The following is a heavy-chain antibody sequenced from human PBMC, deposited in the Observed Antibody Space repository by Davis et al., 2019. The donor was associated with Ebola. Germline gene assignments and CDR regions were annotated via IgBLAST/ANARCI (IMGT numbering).Heavy chain of an antibody. V-gene: IGHV1-46*01. J-gene: IGHJ4*02. Sequence: ASVKVSCKTSGYTFTNYDINWVRQATGQGLEWMGIINPSGGSTSYAQKFQGRVTMTRDTSTSTVYMELSSLRSEDTAVYYCAASVRAVAGDYWGQGTLVTVSS. CDR1: GYTFTNYD. CDR3: AASVRAVAGDY. CDR2: INPSGGST. D-gene: IGHD6-19*01.